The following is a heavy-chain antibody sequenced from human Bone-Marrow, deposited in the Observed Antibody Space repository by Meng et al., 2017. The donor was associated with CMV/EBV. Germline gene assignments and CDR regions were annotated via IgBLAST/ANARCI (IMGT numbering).Heavy chain of an antibody. CDR2: ISSSGSTV. J-gene: IGHJ5*02. D-gene: IGHD2-2*01. CDR1: GFTCSDYY. Sequence: ASGFTCSDYYMSWIRQAPGKGLEWVSYISSSGSTVYYADSVKGRFTISRDNAKNSLYLQMNSLRAEDTAVYYCASLVPAARDWFDPWGQGTLVTVSS. V-gene: IGHV3-11*01. CDR3: ASLVPAARDWFDP.